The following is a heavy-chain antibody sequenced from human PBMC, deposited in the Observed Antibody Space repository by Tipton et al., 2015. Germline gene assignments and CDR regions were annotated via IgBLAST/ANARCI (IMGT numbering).Heavy chain of an antibody. CDR3: ARARGRHGGLFDS. D-gene: IGHD4-23*01. CDR1: GGSISRSDYY. V-gene: IGHV4-39*07. Sequence: TLSLTCNVFGGSISRSDYYWGWIRQPPGKGLEWIGSISHSGNTYYNPSLKSRVTMSRDTSKNQFSLKLTSVTAADTAVYYCARARGRHGGLFDSWGQGILVTVSS. CDR2: ISHSGNT. J-gene: IGHJ4*02.